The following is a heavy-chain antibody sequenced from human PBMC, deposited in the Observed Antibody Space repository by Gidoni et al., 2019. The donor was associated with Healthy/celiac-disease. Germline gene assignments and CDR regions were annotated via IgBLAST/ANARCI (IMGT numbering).Heavy chain of an antibody. J-gene: IGHJ4*02. CDR2: IYYSGRT. D-gene: IGHD3-3*01. CDR1: GCSISSSSYY. Sequence: HLQLPESGPGLVKPSETLSLTCTFSGCSISSSSYYWGWIRQPPGKGLEWIGSIYYSGRTYYNSSRKSRVTISVDTSKNQFSLKLSSVTAADTAVYYCARLWSGPGDYWGQGTLVTVSS. V-gene: IGHV4-39*01. CDR3: ARLWSGPGDY.